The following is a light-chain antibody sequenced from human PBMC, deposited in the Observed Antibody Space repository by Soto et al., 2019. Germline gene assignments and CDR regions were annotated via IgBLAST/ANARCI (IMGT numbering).Light chain of an antibody. CDR2: NAF. J-gene: IGKJ4*01. Sequence: IQLTQSPSSLSASVGDRVTITCRASQAISSYLGWYQQKPGKAPKLLIYNAFTLQSGVPPRFSGSGSGTDFTLTISSLQPEDFATYHCQQLYTYPLTFGGGTKVEMK. CDR1: QAISSY. CDR3: QQLYTYPLT. V-gene: IGKV1-9*01.